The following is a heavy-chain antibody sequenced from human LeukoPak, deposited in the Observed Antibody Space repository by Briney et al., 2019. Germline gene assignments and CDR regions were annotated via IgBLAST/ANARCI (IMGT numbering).Heavy chain of an antibody. Sequence: QARGSLRLSCAASGFTFSSYWMQWVRQAPGKGLEWVANIKQDGSEKYYADSVKGRFIISRDNAKNALYLQMSSLRAEDTAIYYCARRYFDYWGQGTLVTVSS. V-gene: IGHV3-7*03. CDR2: IKQDGSEK. CDR3: ARRYFDY. J-gene: IGHJ4*02. CDR1: GFTFSSYW.